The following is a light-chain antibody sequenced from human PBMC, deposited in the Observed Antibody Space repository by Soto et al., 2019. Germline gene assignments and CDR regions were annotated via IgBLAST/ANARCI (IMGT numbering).Light chain of an antibody. CDR3: QQYGNSPLT. CDR2: DAS. Sequence: EIVLTQSPGTLSLSPGERATLSCRASQSVSSNYLAWYQQKPGQVHSLLIYDASSRATGIPDRFSGGGSGTDFTLTISRLEPEDFAVYYCQQYGNSPLTFGGGTKVEIK. J-gene: IGKJ4*01. V-gene: IGKV3-20*01. CDR1: QSVSSNY.